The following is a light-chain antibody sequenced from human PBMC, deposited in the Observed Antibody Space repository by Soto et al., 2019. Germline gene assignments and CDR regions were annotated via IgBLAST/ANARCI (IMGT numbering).Light chain of an antibody. V-gene: IGLV2-14*01. CDR1: NRDIGGYNY. CDR3: SSYTDSNTLV. J-gene: IGLJ2*01. Sequence: QSALTQPAPVSASPGQSITISCTGTNRDIGGYNYVSWYQQHPGKAPKLMSYDVNNRPSGVSNRFSGSKSANTASLTISGLQAEDEAEYYCSSYTDSNTLVFGGGTKLTVL. CDR2: DVN.